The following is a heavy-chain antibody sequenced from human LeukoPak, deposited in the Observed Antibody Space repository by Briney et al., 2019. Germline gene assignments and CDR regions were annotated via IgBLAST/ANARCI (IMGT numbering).Heavy chain of an antibody. CDR1: EFTFSSYA. V-gene: IGHV3-30*18. Sequence: PGRSLRLSCAASEFTFSSYAMHWVRQAPGKGLEWVAVILYDGSNKKYADSVKGRFTISRGNSKNTLYLQMNSLRAEDTAVYYCAKVSGAMVGATDYWGQGTLVTVSS. CDR2: ILYDGSNK. D-gene: IGHD1-26*01. CDR3: AKVSGAMVGATDY. J-gene: IGHJ4*02.